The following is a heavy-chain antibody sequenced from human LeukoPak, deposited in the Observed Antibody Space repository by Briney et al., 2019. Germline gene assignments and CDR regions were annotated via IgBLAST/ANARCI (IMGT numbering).Heavy chain of an antibody. V-gene: IGHV1-2*02. CDR2: INPNSGGT. J-gene: IGHJ4*02. CDR1: GYPFSGYY. Sequence: GASVRVSCMPSGYPFSGYYLHWLRQAPGQQPEWLGWINPNSGGTNYAPKFQGRVTMTRDTSINAAYMQLSSLRPDDTTVYYCARELAVTGTGPADYWGQGTLVTVSS. D-gene: IGHD1-7*01. CDR3: ARELAVTGTGPADY.